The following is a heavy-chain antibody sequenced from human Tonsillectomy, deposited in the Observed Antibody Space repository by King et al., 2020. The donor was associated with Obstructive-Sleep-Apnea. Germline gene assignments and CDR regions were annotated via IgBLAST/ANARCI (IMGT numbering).Heavy chain of an antibody. CDR2: IYYSGYT. D-gene: IGHD3-22*01. CDR3: ATAPYDSSGYYYPFDY. J-gene: IGHJ4*02. V-gene: IGHV4-59*01. Sequence: QLQESGPGLVKPSETLSLPCTVSGGSISSYYWSWIRQPPGKGLEWIGYIYYSGYTNYNPSLKSRATISVDTSKNQFSLKLSSVTAADTAVYYCATAPYDSSGYYYPFDYWGQGTLVTVSS. CDR1: GGSISSYY.